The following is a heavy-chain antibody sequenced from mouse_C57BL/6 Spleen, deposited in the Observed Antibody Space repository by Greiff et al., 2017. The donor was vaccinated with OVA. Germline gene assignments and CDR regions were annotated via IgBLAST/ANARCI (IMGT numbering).Heavy chain of an antibody. CDR1: GYSITSGYY. D-gene: IGHD1-1*01. J-gene: IGHJ2*01. Sequence: EVKLQESGPGLVKPSQSLSLTCSVTGYSITSGYYWNWIRQFPGNKLEWMGYISYDGSNNYNPSLKNRISITRDTSKNQFFLKLNSVTTEDTATYYCARDVGSSPFGYWGQGTTLTVSS. CDR2: ISYDGSN. CDR3: ARDVGSSPFGY. V-gene: IGHV3-6*01.